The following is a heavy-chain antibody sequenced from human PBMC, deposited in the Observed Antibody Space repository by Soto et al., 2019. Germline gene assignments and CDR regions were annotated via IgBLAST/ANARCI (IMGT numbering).Heavy chain of an antibody. Sequence: PGGSLRLSCTASGFTFGDYAMSWVRQAPGKGLEWVGFIRSKAYGGTTEYAASVKGRFTISRDDSKSIAYLQMRSLKTEDTAVYYCTRVVSYDAFDIWGQGTMVTVSS. J-gene: IGHJ3*02. V-gene: IGHV3-49*04. CDR1: GFTFGDYA. CDR3: TRVVSYDAFDI. CDR2: IRSKAYGGTT.